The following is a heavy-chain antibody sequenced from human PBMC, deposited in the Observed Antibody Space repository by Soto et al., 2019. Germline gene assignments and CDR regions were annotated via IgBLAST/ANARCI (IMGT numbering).Heavy chain of an antibody. J-gene: IGHJ4*02. CDR2: SYYSGST. CDR3: VATTVTTISLDY. V-gene: IGHV4-31*03. Sequence: QVQLRESGPGLVKPSQTLSLTCTVSGGSISNDNYYWTWIRQHPGKGLEWIGYSYYSGSTYYNPSLKTRFSISVHTSKNQFSLKLSSVTAADTAVYYCVATTVTTISLDYWGQGTLVTVSS. CDR1: GGSISNDNYY. D-gene: IGHD4-17*01.